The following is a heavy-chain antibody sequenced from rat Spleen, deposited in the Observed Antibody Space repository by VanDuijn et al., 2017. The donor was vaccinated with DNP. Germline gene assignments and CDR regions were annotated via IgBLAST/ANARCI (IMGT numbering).Heavy chain of an antibody. CDR3: ARPTYPRGYFDY. Sequence: EVQLVESGGGFVQPGRSLKLSCAASGFTFSNYGMAWVRQAPTKGLEWVASITNSGGSIYYRDSLKGRITISRDNAKTTLYLQMNSLRSEDTATYYCARPTYPRGYFDYWGQGVMVTVSS. D-gene: IGHD3-8*01. V-gene: IGHV5S13*01. J-gene: IGHJ2*01. CDR1: GFTFSNYG. CDR2: ITNSGGSI.